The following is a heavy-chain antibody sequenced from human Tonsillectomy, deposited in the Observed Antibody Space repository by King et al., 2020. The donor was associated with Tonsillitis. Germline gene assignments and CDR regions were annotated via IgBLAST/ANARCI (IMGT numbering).Heavy chain of an antibody. CDR2: INHSGST. CDR1: GGSFSGYY. Sequence: VQLQQWGAGLLKPSETLSLTCAVYGGSFSGYYWSWIRQPPGKGLEWIGEINHSGSTNYNPSLKSRVTISVDTSKNQFSLKLSSVTAADTAVYYCARGSGGSYSLDYWGQGTLVTVSS. D-gene: IGHD1-26*01. CDR3: ARGSGGSYSLDY. J-gene: IGHJ4*02. V-gene: IGHV4-34*01.